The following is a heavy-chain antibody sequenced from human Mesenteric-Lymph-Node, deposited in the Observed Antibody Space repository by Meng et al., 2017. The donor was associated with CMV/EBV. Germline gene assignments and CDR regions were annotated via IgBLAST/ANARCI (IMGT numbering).Heavy chain of an antibody. V-gene: IGHV1-2*02. D-gene: IGHD4/OR15-4a*01. CDR2: INPHSGYT. J-gene: IGHJ4*02. CDR1: GYTFTDNY. CDR3: ARRNPHDYGGLLFDY. Sequence: GYTFTDNYVHWVRQAPGQGLEWMGWINPHSGYTSYAQNFQGRVTMTRDTSINTAYMELSSLTSDDTAVYYCARRNPHDYGGLLFDYWGQGTLVTVSS.